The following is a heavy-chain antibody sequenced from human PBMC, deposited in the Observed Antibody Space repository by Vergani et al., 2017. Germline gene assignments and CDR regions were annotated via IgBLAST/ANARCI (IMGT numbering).Heavy chain of an antibody. Sequence: QVQLQQWGAGLLKPSETLSLTCAVYGGSFSGYYWRWIRQPPGKGLEWIGEINHSGSTNYNPSLKSRVTISVDTSKNQFSLKLSSVTAAGTAVYYCARGCLGFDFWSGPTLWYFDYWGQGTLVTVSS. D-gene: IGHD3-3*01. CDR3: ARGCLGFDFWSGPTLWYFDY. CDR2: INHSGST. V-gene: IGHV4-34*01. CDR1: GGSFSGYY. J-gene: IGHJ4*02.